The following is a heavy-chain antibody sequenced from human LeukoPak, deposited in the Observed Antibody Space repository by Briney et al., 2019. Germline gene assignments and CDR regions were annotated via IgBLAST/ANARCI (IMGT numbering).Heavy chain of an antibody. Sequence: SVKVSCEASGGTFSSYAISWVRQAPGQGLEWMGGIIPIFGTANYAQKFQGRVTITADKSTSTAYMELSSLRSEDTAVYYCARGKHDFWSGSPYYYYYYMDVWGKGTTVTVSS. J-gene: IGHJ6*03. V-gene: IGHV1-69*06. CDR2: IIPIFGTA. D-gene: IGHD3-3*01. CDR3: ARGKHDFWSGSPYYYYYYMDV. CDR1: GGTFSSYA.